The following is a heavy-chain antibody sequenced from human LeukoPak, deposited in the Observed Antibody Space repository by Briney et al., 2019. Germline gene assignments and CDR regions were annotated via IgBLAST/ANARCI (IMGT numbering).Heavy chain of an antibody. CDR2: ISSSGSTI. J-gene: IGHJ4*02. D-gene: IGHD5-12*01. V-gene: IGHV3-48*03. CDR1: GFTFSSYE. Sequence: GGSLRLSCAASGFTFSSYEMNWVRQAPGKGLEWVSYISSSGSTIYYADSVKGRFTISRDNSKNTLYLQMNSLRAEDTAVYYCAKLMADSGYDYAVEFDYWGQGTLVTVSS. CDR3: AKLMADSGYDYAVEFDY.